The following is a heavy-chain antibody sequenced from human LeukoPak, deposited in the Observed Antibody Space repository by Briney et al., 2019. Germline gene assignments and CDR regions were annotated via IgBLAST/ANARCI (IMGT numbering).Heavy chain of an antibody. CDR2: ISAYNGNT. Sequence: ASVTVSCKASGYTFTSYGISWVRQAPGQGLEWMGWISAYNGNTNYAQKLQGRVTMTTDTSTSTAYMELRSLRSDDTAVYYCARDGSWDYIWGSYRYPASHFDYWGQGTLVTVSS. V-gene: IGHV1-18*01. D-gene: IGHD3-16*02. CDR1: GYTFTSYG. CDR3: ARDGSWDYIWGSYRYPASHFDY. J-gene: IGHJ4*02.